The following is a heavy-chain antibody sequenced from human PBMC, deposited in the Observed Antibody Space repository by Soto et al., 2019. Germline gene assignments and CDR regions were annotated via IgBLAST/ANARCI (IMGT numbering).Heavy chain of an antibody. D-gene: IGHD6-13*01. CDR1: GGPFSSYT. CDR3: VRASIAASCFDS. J-gene: IGHJ4*02. Sequence: QVQLVQSGAEVKKPGSSVKVSCKVSGGPFSSYTLSWVRQAPGQGPEWMGEIIPLFGTTNYVQGFQGRLTMPANVSTNTAYMELSSLRSEDTALYYCVRASIAASCFDSWGQGTLVTVSP. V-gene: IGHV1-69*12. CDR2: IIPLFGTT.